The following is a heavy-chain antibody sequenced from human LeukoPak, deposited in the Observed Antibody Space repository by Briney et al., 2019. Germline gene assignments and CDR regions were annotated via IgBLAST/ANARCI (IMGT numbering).Heavy chain of an antibody. CDR1: GGSISSSSYY. Sequence: SETLSLTCTVSGGSISSSSYYWGWIRQPPGKGLEWIGSIYYSGSTYYNPSLKSRVTISVDTSKNQFSLKLSSVTAADTALYYCARVMVSNKSRRQLLPGAFDIWGQGTMVTVSS. CDR2: IYYSGST. J-gene: IGHJ3*02. D-gene: IGHD2-15*01. CDR3: ARVMVSNKSRRQLLPGAFDI. V-gene: IGHV4-39*07.